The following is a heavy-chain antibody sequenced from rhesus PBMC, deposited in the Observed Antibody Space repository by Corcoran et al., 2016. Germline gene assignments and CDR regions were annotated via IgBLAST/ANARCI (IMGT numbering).Heavy chain of an antibody. CDR3: ATGGSKSLDD. J-gene: IGHJ4*01. V-gene: IGHV1-111*02. CDR1: GYTFTAYS. CDR2: VDPEDGEA. Sequence: EVQLVQSGAEVKKPGASVKISCKASGYTFTAYSLHWVRQAPGKVLEWMGRVDPEDGEAIHAKKFQARVTITADTSTDTAYMELSSLRSEDTAVYYCATGGSKSLDDWGQGVLVTVSS. D-gene: IGHD4-23*01.